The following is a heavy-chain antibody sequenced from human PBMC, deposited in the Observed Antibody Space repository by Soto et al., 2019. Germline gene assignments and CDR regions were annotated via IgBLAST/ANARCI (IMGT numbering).Heavy chain of an antibody. D-gene: IGHD4-17*01. J-gene: IGHJ5*02. CDR3: TKADYGDYSGSRPFDP. V-gene: IGHV3-9*01. CDR1: GFTFDDYA. Sequence: EVQLVESGGALVQPGRSLRLSCVASGFTFDDYAMHWVRQPPGKGLEWVSGINWNSEKIGYADSVKGRFTISRDNAKNSLFLPMTSLRAEDTALYFCTKADYGDYSGSRPFDPWGQGTLVTV. CDR2: INWNSEKI.